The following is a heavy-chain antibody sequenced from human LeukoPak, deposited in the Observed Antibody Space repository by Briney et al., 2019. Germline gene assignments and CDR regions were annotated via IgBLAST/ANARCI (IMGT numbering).Heavy chain of an antibody. V-gene: IGHV3-23*01. CDR3: AKIPQVSIFGVPNFDD. D-gene: IGHD3-3*01. CDR2: ISGSGDNT. Sequence: GGSLRLSCAASGFTFSSYAMTCVRQAPGKGLEWVSCISGSGDNTYYPDSVRGRFSISRDNFKNTLYLQMDSLRAEDTAVYYCAKIPQVSIFGVPNFDDWGQGTLVTVSS. J-gene: IGHJ4*02. CDR1: GFTFSSYA.